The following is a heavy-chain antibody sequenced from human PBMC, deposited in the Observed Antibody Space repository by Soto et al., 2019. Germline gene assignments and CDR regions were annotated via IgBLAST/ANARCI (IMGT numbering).Heavy chain of an antibody. CDR1: GGSISSYY. D-gene: IGHD2-8*02. Sequence: SETLSLTCTVSGGSISSYYWSWIRQPPGEGLEWIGYIYYSGSTNYNPSLKSRVTISVDTSKSQFSLKRSSVTAADTAVYYCARRHGTVDLRGVYAYSAQRTLVTVSS. CDR2: IYYSGST. J-gene: IGHJ1*01. V-gene: IGHV4-59*08. CDR3: ARRHGTVDLRGVYAY.